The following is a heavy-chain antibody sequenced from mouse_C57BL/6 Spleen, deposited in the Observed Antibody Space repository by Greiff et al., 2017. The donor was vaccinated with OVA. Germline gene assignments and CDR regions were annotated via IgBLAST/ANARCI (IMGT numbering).Heavy chain of an antibody. CDR3: ARRIYYGPLDY. CDR2: IDPSDSYT. J-gene: IGHJ4*01. D-gene: IGHD1-1*01. Sequence: VQLQQPGAELVMPGASVKLSCKASGYTFTSYWMHWVKQRPGQGLAWIGEIDPSDSYTNYNQKFKGKSTLTVDKSSSTAYMQLSSLTSEDAAVYYCARRIYYGPLDYWGQGTSVTVSS. V-gene: IGHV1-69*01. CDR1: GYTFTSYW.